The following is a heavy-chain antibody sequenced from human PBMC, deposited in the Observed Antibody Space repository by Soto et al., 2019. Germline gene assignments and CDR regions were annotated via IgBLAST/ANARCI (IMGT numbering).Heavy chain of an antibody. J-gene: IGHJ5*02. Sequence: QGRLVQSGAEVKKPGASVMVSCRASGYIFTSYGISWVRQAPGQGLEWMGWITAYNGNTNYAQKLQGRVTMSTDTSTTTAYRELKSLRSDDTAVYYRARGGVGCTSGWFDPWGQGTLVTVSS. CDR3: ARGGVGCTSGWFDP. D-gene: IGHD3-16*01. V-gene: IGHV1-18*01. CDR1: GYIFTSYG. CDR2: ITAYNGNT.